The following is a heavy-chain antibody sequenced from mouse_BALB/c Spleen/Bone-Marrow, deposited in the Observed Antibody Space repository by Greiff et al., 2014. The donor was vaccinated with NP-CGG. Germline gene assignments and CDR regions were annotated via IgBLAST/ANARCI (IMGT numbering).Heavy chain of an antibody. Sequence: VQLQQSGAELVRPGASVTLSRKASGYTFTDYEMHWVKQTPVHGLEWIGAIDPETGGTAYNQKFKGKATLTADKSSSTAYMELRSLTSEDSAVYYCTGGGNFITTVVVDFDYWGQGTTLTVSS. V-gene: IGHV1-15*01. D-gene: IGHD1-1*01. CDR3: TGGGNFITTVVVDFDY. CDR1: GYTFTDYE. CDR2: IDPETGGT. J-gene: IGHJ2*01.